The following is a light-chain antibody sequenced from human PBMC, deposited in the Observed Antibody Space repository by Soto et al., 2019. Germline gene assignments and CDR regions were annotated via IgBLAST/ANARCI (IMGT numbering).Light chain of an antibody. CDR1: QSVSSD. CDR2: DAS. CDR3: QQRGGSPPTWT. V-gene: IGKV3-11*01. Sequence: EIVLTQSPATLSLSPGERATLSCRASQSVSSDLAWYHQKPGQAPRLLIYDASNRATGIPDRFSGSGSGTDFTLTISRLEPEDFAVYYCQQRGGSPPTWTFGQGTKVDIK. J-gene: IGKJ1*01.